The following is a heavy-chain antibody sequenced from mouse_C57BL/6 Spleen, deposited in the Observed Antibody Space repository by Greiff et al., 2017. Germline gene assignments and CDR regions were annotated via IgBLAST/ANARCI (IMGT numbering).Heavy chain of an antibody. CDR1: GYTFTSYW. CDR2: IYPGNSDT. J-gene: IGHJ1*03. CDR3: TRPYYYGSSRYFDV. V-gene: IGHV1-5*01. D-gene: IGHD1-1*01. Sequence: EVQLQQSGTVLARPGASVKMSCKTSGYTFTSYWMHWVKQRPGQGLEWIGAIYPGNSDTSYNQKFKGKAKLTAVTSASTAYMELSSLTNEDSAVYYGTRPYYYGSSRYFDVWGTGTTVTVSS.